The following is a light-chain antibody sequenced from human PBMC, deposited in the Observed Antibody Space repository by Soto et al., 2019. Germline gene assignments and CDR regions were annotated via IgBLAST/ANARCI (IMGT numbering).Light chain of an antibody. CDR2: GAS. CDR1: QTISNTS. V-gene: IGKV3-20*01. CDR3: QSYGRTVFT. J-gene: IGKJ3*01. Sequence: EIVLTQSPGTLSLSPGEGATLSCRASQTISNTSLAWYQQNPGQAPRLLIYGASSRATGIPDRFSGSGSGTDFTLTISGLEPEDFAVYYCQSYGRTVFTFGPGTKVDIK.